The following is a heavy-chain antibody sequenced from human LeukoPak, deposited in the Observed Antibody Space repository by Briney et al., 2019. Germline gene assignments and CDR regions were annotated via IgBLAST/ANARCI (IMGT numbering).Heavy chain of an antibody. CDR1: GDCISSCY. V-gene: IGHV4-59*08. J-gene: IGHJ4*02. CDR3: ARHTTVVPPHYFDY. D-gene: IGHD4-23*01. Sequence: PSETLSLTCTVSGDCISSCYWSWIRQPPGKGLEWIGNIYYSGSTNYNPSLKSRVTISLDTSKNQFSLKLSSVTAADTAVYYCARHTTVVPPHYFDYWGQGTLVTVSS. CDR2: IYYSGST.